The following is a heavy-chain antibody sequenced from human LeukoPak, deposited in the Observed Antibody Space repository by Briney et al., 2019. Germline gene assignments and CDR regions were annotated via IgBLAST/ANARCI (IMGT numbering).Heavy chain of an antibody. CDR3: ARDASSGSTHFDY. V-gene: IGHV3-11*01. Sequence: GGSLRLSCAASGFTFSDYYMSWIRQAPGKGLEWVSYISSSGSTIYYADSVKGRFTIYRDNAKNSLYLQMNSLRAEDTAVYYCARDASSGSTHFDYWGQGTLVTVSS. D-gene: IGHD6-19*01. CDR2: ISSSGSTI. J-gene: IGHJ4*02. CDR1: GFTFSDYY.